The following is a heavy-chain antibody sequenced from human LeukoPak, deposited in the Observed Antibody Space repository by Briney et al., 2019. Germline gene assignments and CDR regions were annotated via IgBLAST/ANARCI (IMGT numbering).Heavy chain of an antibody. CDR3: ARLAVYVWGSHNFDY. CDR2: IYPGDSDT. D-gene: IGHD3-16*01. CDR1: GYSFTSYW. V-gene: IGHV5-51*01. Sequence: GESLKISCKGSGYSFTSYWIGWVRQMPGKGLEWTGIIYPGDSDTRYSPSFQGQVTISADKSISTAYLQWSSLKASDTAMYYCARLAVYVWGSHNFDYWGQGTLVTVSS. J-gene: IGHJ4*02.